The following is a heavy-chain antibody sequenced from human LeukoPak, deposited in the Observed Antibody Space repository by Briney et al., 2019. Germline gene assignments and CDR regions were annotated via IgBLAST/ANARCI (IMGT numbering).Heavy chain of an antibody. CDR1: GGSIRNYY. Sequence: PSENLSLPFTVSGGSIRNYYWSWVPQPPGKGLEWVWYVYYDGNNDYNPSLKSRVTTSIDTSKKQFSLKLTSVTAADTAVYYCARVKDDNNYDRAFDIWGQGTMVTVSS. D-gene: IGHD5-24*01. J-gene: IGHJ3*02. CDR3: ARVKDDNNYDRAFDI. CDR2: VYYDGNN. V-gene: IGHV4-59*01.